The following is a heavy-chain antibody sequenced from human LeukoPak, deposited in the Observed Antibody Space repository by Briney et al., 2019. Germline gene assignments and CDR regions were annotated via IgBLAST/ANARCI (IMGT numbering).Heavy chain of an antibody. Sequence: ASVKVSCKASGYTFTSYYMHWVRQAPAQGLEWMGIINPSGGSTSYAQKFQGRVTMTRDTSTSTVYTELSSLRSEDTAVYYCARDLITSFGVVYPGLCMDVWGQGTTVTVSS. J-gene: IGHJ6*02. D-gene: IGHD3-3*01. CDR2: INPSGGST. V-gene: IGHV1-46*01. CDR1: GYTFTSYY. CDR3: ARDLITSFGVVYPGLCMDV.